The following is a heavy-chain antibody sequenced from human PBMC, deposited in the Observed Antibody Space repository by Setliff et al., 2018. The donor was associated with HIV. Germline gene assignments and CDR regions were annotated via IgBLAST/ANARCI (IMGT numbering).Heavy chain of an antibody. CDR3: ARFGVVRGLMDV. Sequence: GGSLRLSCGASGFSFGDYYMSWVRQAPGKGLEWVANIKQDGSEKNYMDSVKGRFTISRDNAKNSLYLQMNSLRAEATAVYYCARFGVVRGLMDVWGKGTTVTVSS. J-gene: IGHJ6*04. V-gene: IGHV3-7*02. D-gene: IGHD3-10*01. CDR1: GFSFGDYY. CDR2: IKQDGSEK.